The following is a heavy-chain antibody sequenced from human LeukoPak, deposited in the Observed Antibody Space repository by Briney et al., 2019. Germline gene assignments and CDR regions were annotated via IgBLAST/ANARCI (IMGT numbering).Heavy chain of an antibody. J-gene: IGHJ4*02. V-gene: IGHV4-38-2*02. CDR2: IYHSGST. D-gene: IGHD3-9*01. Sequence: SETLSLTCTVSGYSISSGYYWGWIRQPPGKGLEWIGSIYHSGSTYYNPSLKSRVTISVGTSKNQFSLKLSSVTAADTAVYYCAREDYDILTGYYPLYYFDYWGQGTLVTVSS. CDR1: GYSISSGYY. CDR3: AREDYDILTGYYPLYYFDY.